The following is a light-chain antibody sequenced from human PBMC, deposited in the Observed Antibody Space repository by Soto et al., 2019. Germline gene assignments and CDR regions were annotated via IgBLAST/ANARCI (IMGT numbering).Light chain of an antibody. CDR3: QQRDGYPIT. V-gene: IGKV1-9*01. Sequence: DIQLTQSPSFLSASVGDRVTITCRASQGISDRLAWYQQRPGKAPNLLIHSASSLQSGVPLRFSGSGSGTEFTLTICSLQPADFATYYCQQRDGYPITFGQGTRLEMK. J-gene: IGKJ5*01. CDR1: QGISDR. CDR2: SAS.